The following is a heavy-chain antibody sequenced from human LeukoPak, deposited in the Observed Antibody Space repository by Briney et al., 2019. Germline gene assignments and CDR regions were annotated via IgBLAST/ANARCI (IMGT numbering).Heavy chain of an antibody. D-gene: IGHD1-26*01. CDR1: GFTFSNAW. Sequence: GGSLRLSCAASGFTFSNAWMSWVRQAPGKGLEWVGRIKNKTDGGTTDYTAPVKGTFTISRDDSKNTLYLQMNSLGAEDTAVYYCAKHLISGSYFVWGFDYWGQGTLVTVSS. V-gene: IGHV3-15*01. CDR2: IKNKTDGGTT. CDR3: AKHLISGSYFVWGFDY. J-gene: IGHJ4*02.